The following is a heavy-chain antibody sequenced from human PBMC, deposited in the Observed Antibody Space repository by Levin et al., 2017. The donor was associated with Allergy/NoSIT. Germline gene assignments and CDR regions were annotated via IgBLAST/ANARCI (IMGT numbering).Heavy chain of an antibody. CDR3: ARDLEDSNRWGWFDP. D-gene: IGHD1-14*01. J-gene: IGHJ5*02. Sequence: GGSLRLSCAASGFIFSRTCMNWVRQAPGKGLEWVANLREDGSGESYVDSVKGRFTISRDNAKNSLYLEMNSLRAEDTAVYYCARDLEDSNRWGWFDPWGQGTLVTVSS. V-gene: IGHV3-7*04. CDR2: LREDGSGE. CDR1: GFIFSRTC.